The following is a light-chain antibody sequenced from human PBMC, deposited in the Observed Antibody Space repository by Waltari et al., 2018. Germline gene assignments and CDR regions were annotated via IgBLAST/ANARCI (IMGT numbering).Light chain of an antibody. V-gene: IGLV2-14*03. J-gene: IGLJ3*02. Sequence: QSALTQPASVSGSPGQSITISCTGTSSDVGFYNYVSWYQHHPGKAPKLLIYDSFERPSGVSNRFSGSKSGNTASLTISGLLAEDEADYYCNSYTGSSSWVFGGGTKLTVL. CDR3: NSYTGSSSWV. CDR2: DSF. CDR1: SSDVGFYNY.